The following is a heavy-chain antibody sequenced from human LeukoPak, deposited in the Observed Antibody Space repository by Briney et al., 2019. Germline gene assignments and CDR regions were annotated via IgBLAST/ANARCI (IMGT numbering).Heavy chain of an antibody. J-gene: IGHJ6*04. CDR2: IYYNGTT. V-gene: IGHV4-59*01. D-gene: IGHD3-9*01. CDR3: ARDTVLTGCRSRYGMDV. CDR1: GGSISSYH. Sequence: SETLSLTCTVSGGSISSYHWSWIRQPPGKGLEWIGYIYYNGTTKYNPSLKSRVTISVDTSKDQFSLKLSSVTAADTAVYYCARDTVLTGCRSRYGMDVWGKGTTVTVSS.